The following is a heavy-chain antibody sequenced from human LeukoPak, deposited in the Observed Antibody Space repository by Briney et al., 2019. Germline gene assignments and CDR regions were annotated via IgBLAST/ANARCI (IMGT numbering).Heavy chain of an antibody. V-gene: IGHV3-15*01. CDR1: GFTFSNAW. CDR2: IKSKTGGGTT. Sequence: PGGSLRLSCAASGFTFSNAWMSWVRQAPGKGLEWVGRIKSKTGGGTTDYAAPVKGRFTISRDDSKNTLYLQMNSLKTEDTAVYYCTTKSPFDYWGQGTLVTVSS. CDR3: TTKSPFDY. J-gene: IGHJ4*02.